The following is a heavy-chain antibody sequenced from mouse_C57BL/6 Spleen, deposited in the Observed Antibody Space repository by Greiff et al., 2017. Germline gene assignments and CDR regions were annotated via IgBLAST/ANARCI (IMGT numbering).Heavy chain of an antibody. J-gene: IGHJ4*01. CDR1: GYAFSSSW. CDR2: IYPGDGDT. V-gene: IGHV1-82*01. Sequence: QVQLKESGPELVKPGASVKISCKASGYAFSSSWMNWVKQRPGKGLEWIGRIYPGDGDTNYNGKFKGKATLTADKSSSTAYMQLSSLTSEDSAVYFCAREEGPKYYYAMDYWGQGTSVTVSS. CDR3: AREEGPKYYYAMDY. D-gene: IGHD1-3*01.